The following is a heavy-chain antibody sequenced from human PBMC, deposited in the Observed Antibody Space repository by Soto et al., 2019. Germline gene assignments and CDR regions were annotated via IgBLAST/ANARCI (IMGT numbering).Heavy chain of an antibody. CDR2: INPNSGDT. Sequence: GASVKVSCKASGYTFTGYYMHWVRQAPGQGLEWMGWINPNSGDTKYAQKFQGRVTMTRDTSTRTAYMGVSRLTSDDTAVYYCARSLSTIGGRPDSWGQGILVTVSS. CDR3: ARSLSTIGGRPDS. CDR1: GYTFTGYY. J-gene: IGHJ4*02. D-gene: IGHD6-6*01. V-gene: IGHV1-2*02.